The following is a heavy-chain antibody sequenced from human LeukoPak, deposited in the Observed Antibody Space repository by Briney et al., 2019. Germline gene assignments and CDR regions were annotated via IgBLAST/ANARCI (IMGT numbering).Heavy chain of an antibody. CDR3: ARAHNWKYGTFDY. CDR2: VSSSSSYI. D-gene: IGHD1-7*01. J-gene: IGHJ4*02. CDR1: GFTFSSYS. Sequence: GGSLRLSCAASGFTFSSYSMNWVRQAPGKGLEWVSCVSSSSSYIYYADSVKGRFTISRDNAKNSLYLQMNSLRVEDTAVYYCARAHNWKYGTFDYWGQGTLVTVSS. V-gene: IGHV3-21*01.